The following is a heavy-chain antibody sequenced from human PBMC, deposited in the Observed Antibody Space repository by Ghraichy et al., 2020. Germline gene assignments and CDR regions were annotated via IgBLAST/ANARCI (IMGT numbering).Heavy chain of an antibody. Sequence: ASVKVSCKASGYTFTGYYMHWVRQAPGQGLEWMGWINPNSGGTNYAQKFQGRVTMTRDTSISTAYMELSRLRSDDTAVYYCARCLPGFVGRSCYHNLDYWGQGTLVTVSS. CDR3: ARCLPGFVGRSCYHNLDY. D-gene: IGHD2-15*01. CDR2: INPNSGGT. J-gene: IGHJ4*02. V-gene: IGHV1-2*02. CDR1: GYTFTGYY.